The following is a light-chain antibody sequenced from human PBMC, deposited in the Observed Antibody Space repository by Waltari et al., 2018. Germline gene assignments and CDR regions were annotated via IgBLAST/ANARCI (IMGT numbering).Light chain of an antibody. CDR3: SSYTSSSTRV. J-gene: IGLJ2*01. CDR2: DVN. CDR1: SSDVGRYDY. V-gene: IGLV2-14*03. Sequence: QSALTQPASVSGSPGQSITISCTGTSSDVGRYDYVSWYQQHPGKAPKLMIYDVNNLPSGVSNRFSGSKSGNTASLTISGLQAEDEADYYCSSYTSSSTRVFGGGTKLTVL.